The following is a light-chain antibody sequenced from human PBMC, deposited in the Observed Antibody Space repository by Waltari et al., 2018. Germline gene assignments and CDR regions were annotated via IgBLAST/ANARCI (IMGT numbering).Light chain of an antibody. CDR3: QHYNTYPPT. Sequence: DIQMTQSPSTLSASVGERVTVTCRASHNINKWLAWYQQKPGKAPNLLIYDASTLQSGVPSRFSGSGFGTEFTLAISSLQPEDFATYFCQHYNTYPPTFGQGTRVELK. CDR1: HNINKW. CDR2: DAS. V-gene: IGKV1-5*01. J-gene: IGKJ1*01.